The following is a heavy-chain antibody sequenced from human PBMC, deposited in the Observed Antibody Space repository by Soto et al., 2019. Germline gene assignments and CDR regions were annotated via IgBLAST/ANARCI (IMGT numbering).Heavy chain of an antibody. Sequence: SETLSLTCAVYGGSFSGYYWSWIRQPPGKGLEWIGEINHSGSTNYNPSLKSRVTISVDTSKNQFSLKLSSVTAADTAVYYCARGRKVDYGGTPAFDYWGQGTLVTVAS. CDR3: ARGRKVDYGGTPAFDY. D-gene: IGHD4-17*01. CDR2: INHSGST. V-gene: IGHV4-34*01. J-gene: IGHJ4*02. CDR1: GGSFSGYY.